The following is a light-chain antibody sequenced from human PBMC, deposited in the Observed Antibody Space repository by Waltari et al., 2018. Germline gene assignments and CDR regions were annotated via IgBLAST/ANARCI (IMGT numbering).Light chain of an antibody. CDR2: GNN. J-gene: IGLJ2*01. CDR1: SSNIGAGYD. Sequence: QSVLTQPPSVSGATGQRVTISCTGTSSNIGAGYDVDWYQQLPGTAPKLLIYGNNNRPSGVPDRFSGSKSGTSASLAITGLQPEDEADYYCQSSDSSLGLLVFGGGTKLTVL. CDR3: QSSDSSLGLLV. V-gene: IGLV1-40*01.